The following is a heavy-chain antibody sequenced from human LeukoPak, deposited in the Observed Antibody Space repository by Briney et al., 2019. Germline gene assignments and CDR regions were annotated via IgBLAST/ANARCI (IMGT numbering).Heavy chain of an antibody. Sequence: ASVTVSCKASGYTFTSYGISWVRQAPRPGLEWMGWVCAYNGNTNYAQKLQGRATITTDTSSSTAYMQLRSLISDDTAAYYCARSVQYFGWLLYWHEGGAFDYWGQGTRVPVSS. CDR1: GYTFTSYG. CDR3: ARSVQYFGWLLYWHEGGAFDY. CDR2: VCAYNGNT. J-gene: IGHJ4*02. V-gene: IGHV1-18*01. D-gene: IGHD3-9*01.